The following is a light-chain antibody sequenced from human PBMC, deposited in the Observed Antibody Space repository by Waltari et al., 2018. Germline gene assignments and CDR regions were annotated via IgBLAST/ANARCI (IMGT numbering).Light chain of an antibody. V-gene: IGKV1-NL1*01. CDR1: QGIGNN. J-gene: IGKJ4*01. Sequence: DIQMTQSPSSLSASVGDTVTITCQASQGIGNNLNWYQQTPGRAPKLLIYRASSLQSGIPSRFSGSGSGTDFTLTISSLQPEDFATYYCQQGYIYPPSFGGGTKVEIK. CDR2: RAS. CDR3: QQGYIYPPS.